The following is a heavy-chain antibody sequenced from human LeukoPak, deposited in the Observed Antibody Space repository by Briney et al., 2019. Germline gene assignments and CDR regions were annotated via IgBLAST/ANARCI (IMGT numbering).Heavy chain of an antibody. CDR2: ISNAHIT. Sequence: PGGSLRLSCAASGFTFSTYAMSWVRQAPGKGLEWVSTISNAHITYYAAFVRGRFTISRDNSKNTLYLQMSSLRAEDSALYYCAKDRGAIFGDQWGQGTLVTVSS. CDR1: GFTFSTYA. J-gene: IGHJ4*02. CDR3: AKDRGAIFGDQ. D-gene: IGHD3-3*01. V-gene: IGHV3-23*01.